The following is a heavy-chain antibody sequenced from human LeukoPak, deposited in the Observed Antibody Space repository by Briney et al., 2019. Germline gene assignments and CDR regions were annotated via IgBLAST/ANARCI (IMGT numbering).Heavy chain of an antibody. J-gene: IGHJ3*02. D-gene: IGHD3-3*01. Sequence: GAPLKISCKGSGSPFTSYWIGWVRQLPGKGLEWMGIIYPGDSDTRYSPSFQGQVTTSADKSISTAYLQSSSLKASDTAMYYCARRHYECWSGYYDAFDIWGQGTMVTVPS. CDR1: GSPFTSYW. CDR3: ARRHYECWSGYYDAFDI. V-gene: IGHV5-51*01. CDR2: IYPGDSDT.